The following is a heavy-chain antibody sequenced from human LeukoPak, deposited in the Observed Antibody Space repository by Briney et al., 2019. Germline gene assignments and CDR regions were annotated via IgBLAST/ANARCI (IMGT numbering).Heavy chain of an antibody. J-gene: IGHJ3*02. CDR1: GFTFSNYA. CDR3: ARDKLYYYDSADAFDI. V-gene: IGHV3-30*02. CDR2: IRYDGSNK. D-gene: IGHD3-22*01. Sequence: GGSLRLSCAASGFTFSNYAMRWVRQAPGKGLEWVAFIRYDGSNKYYADSVKGRFTVSRDNSKNTLYLQMNSLRAEDTAVYYCARDKLYYYDSADAFDIWGQGTMVTVSS.